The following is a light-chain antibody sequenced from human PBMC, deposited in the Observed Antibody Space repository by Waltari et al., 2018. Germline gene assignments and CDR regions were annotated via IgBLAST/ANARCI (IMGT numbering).Light chain of an antibody. J-gene: IGLJ2*01. CDR1: SSDVGGFNY. Sequence: QSALTQPASVSGSPGQSITISCTGTSSDVGGFNYVPWYQQHPGKAPKLIIYEVSNRPSGISPRFSGSKSGNTASLTISGLQAEDEADYYCISFTNTKTLVFGGGTKLTVL. V-gene: IGLV2-14*01. CDR3: ISFTNTKTLV. CDR2: EVS.